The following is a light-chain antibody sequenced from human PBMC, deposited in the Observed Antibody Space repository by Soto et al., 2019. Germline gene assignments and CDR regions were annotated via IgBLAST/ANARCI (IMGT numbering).Light chain of an antibody. CDR1: QTISSW. CDR3: QHYNSYSEA. V-gene: IGKV1-5*03. J-gene: IGKJ1*01. CDR2: KAS. Sequence: DIQMTQSPSTPSGSVGDRVTITCRASQTISSWLAWYQQKPGKAPKLLIYKASTLKSGVPSRFSGSGSGTEFTLTISSLQPDDFATYYCQHYNSYSEALGQGTKVDIK.